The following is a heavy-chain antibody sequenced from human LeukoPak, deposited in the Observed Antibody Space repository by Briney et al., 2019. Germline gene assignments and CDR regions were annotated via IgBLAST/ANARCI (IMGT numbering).Heavy chain of an antibody. J-gene: IGHJ4*02. Sequence: SETLSLTCTVSGGSISSSSYYWSWIRQPAGKGLEWIGRIYTSGSTNYNPSLKSRVTISVDTSRNQFSLKLSSVTAADTAVYYCARDVTRFWSGYFESWGQGTLVTVSS. CDR1: GGSISSSSYY. D-gene: IGHD3-3*01. CDR3: ARDVTRFWSGYFES. CDR2: IYTSGST. V-gene: IGHV4-61*02.